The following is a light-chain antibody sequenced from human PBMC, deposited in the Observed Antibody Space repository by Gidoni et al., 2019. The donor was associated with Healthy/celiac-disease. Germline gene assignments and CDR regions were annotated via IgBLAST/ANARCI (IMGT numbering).Light chain of an antibody. Sequence: DIQMTQYPSSLSASLGDRVTITCRASQSISSYLNWYQQKPGKAPKLLIYAASSLKSGVPSRFSGSRSGTDVTLTISSLQPEDFATYYCRQSYSTPYTFGQGTKLEIK. CDR2: AAS. V-gene: IGKV1-39*01. J-gene: IGKJ2*01. CDR3: RQSYSTPYT. CDR1: QSISSY.